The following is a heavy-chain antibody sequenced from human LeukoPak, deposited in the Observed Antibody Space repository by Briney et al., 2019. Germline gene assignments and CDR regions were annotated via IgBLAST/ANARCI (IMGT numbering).Heavy chain of an antibody. D-gene: IGHD3-3*01. CDR3: ARGRGETYYDFWSGYYGGTGYFDY. J-gene: IGHJ4*02. CDR1: GGSISSYY. Sequence: SGTLSLTCTVSGGSISSYYWSWIRQPPGKGLEWIGYIYYSGSTNNNPSLKSRVTISVDTSKNQFSLKLSSVTAADTAVYYCARGRGETYYDFWSGYYGGTGYFDYWGQGTLVTVSS. V-gene: IGHV4-59*01. CDR2: IYYSGST.